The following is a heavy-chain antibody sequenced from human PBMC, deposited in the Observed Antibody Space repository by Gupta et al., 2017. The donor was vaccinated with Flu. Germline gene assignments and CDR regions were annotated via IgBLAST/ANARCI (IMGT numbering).Heavy chain of an antibody. J-gene: IGHJ4*02. CDR1: GGPIDSYY. V-gene: IGHV4-59*01. CDR3: AGSGNYNYYDY. CDR2: IYHSGST. Sequence: GGPIDSYYWSWIREPQGKRLEWIGYIYHSGSTNYNPSLKSRIIMSVDRSKNQFSLKLSSVTAADTAVYYCAGSGNYNYYDYWGQGTLVTVSS. D-gene: IGHD4-4*01.